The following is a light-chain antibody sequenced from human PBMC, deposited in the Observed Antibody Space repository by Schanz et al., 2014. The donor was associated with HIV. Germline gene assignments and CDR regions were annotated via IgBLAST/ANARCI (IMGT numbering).Light chain of an antibody. CDR2: DDT. V-gene: IGLV2-14*02. J-gene: IGLJ3*02. Sequence: QSALTQPASVSGPPGQSITFSCTGGGSEFGTSLSVSWYQQHPGKAPKLILYDDTQRPSEYSDRFSGSKSGNTASLTISGLQAEDEADYYCGSFTTTNTWVFGGGTKLPVL. CDR1: GSEFGTSLS. CDR3: GSFTTTNTWV.